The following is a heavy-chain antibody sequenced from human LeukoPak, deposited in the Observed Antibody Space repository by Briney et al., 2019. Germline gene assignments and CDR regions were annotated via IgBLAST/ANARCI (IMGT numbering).Heavy chain of an antibody. CDR2: ISYSGST. CDR1: GFTFSDSY. D-gene: IGHD4-23*01. Sequence: GSLRLSCAASGFTFSDSYMTWIRQAPGKGLEWIGSISYSGSTYYNPSLKSRVTISVDTSKNQFSLKLSSVTAADTAVYYCARLATVVTPDWYFDLWGRGTLVTVSS. CDR3: ARLATVVTPDWYFDL. J-gene: IGHJ2*01. V-gene: IGHV4-38-2*01.